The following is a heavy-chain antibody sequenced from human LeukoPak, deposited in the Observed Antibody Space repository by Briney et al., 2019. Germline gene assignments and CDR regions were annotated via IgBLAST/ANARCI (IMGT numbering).Heavy chain of an antibody. D-gene: IGHD3-9*01. J-gene: IGHJ4*02. CDR2: IYPGDSET. Sequence: GGSLKISCKASGYSFTSHWIGWVRQMPGKGLEWMGIIYPGDSETRYSPSFQGQVTISGDRSISTAYLQWSSLKASDTAIYYCARRGTLVPFDYWGQGTLVTVSS. V-gene: IGHV5-51*01. CDR3: ARRGTLVPFDY. CDR1: GYSFTSHW.